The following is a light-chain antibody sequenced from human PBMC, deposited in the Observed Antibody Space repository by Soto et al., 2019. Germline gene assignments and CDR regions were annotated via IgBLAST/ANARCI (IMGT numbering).Light chain of an antibody. Sequence: EIVFTQSPGTLSLSPGDRATLSCRASQTIGSSHLAWYQQKPCQAPRVLIFAASSRATGIPDRFSGSGSGTDFTLTISRLEPEDFAVYYCQQRSNWPPITFGQGTRLEIK. CDR2: AAS. J-gene: IGKJ5*01. CDR3: QQRSNWPPIT. CDR1: QTIGSSH. V-gene: IGKV3D-20*02.